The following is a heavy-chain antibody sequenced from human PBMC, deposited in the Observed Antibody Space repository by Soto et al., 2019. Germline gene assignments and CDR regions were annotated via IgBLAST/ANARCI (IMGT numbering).Heavy chain of an antibody. J-gene: IGHJ3*02. CDR2: ISYDGNNT. V-gene: IGHV3-30*18. CDR3: VKMAQSDYDTEDAFDI. CDR1: GFTFDIYG. D-gene: IGHD4-17*01. Sequence: QVQLVESGGGVVQPRRSLRLSCAASGFTFDIYGIHWVRQAPGKGLEWVAVISYDGNNTYYADSVKGRFTISRDNSKNTLFLQMNSLRAEDTAMYFCVKMAQSDYDTEDAFDIWGQGTMVTVSS.